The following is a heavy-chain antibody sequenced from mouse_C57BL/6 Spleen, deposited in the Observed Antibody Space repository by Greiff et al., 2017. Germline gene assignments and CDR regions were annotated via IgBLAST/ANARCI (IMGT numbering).Heavy chain of an antibody. J-gene: IGHJ1*03. CDR3: ARSHYGSRYFDV. CDR2: IHPNSGST. V-gene: IGHV1-64*01. Sequence: VQLQQPGAELVKPGASVKLSCKASGYTFTSYWMHWVKQRPGQGLEWIGMIHPNSGSTNYNEKFKSKATLTVDKSSITAYMQFSSLTSEDSAVYYCARSHYGSRYFDVWGTGTTVTVSA. CDR1: GYTFTSYW. D-gene: IGHD1-1*01.